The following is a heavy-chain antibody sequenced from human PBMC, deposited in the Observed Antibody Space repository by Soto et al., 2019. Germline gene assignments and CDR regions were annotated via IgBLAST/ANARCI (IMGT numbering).Heavy chain of an antibody. V-gene: IGHV1-69*01. J-gene: IGHJ3*02. CDR3: ARAGRWLQDWYWDI. CDR2: IIPIFGTA. CDR1: GGTFSSYA. Sequence: QVQLVQSGAEVKKPGSSVKVSCKASGGTFSSYAISWVQQAPGQGLEWMGGIIPIFGTANYAQKFQGRVTITADESTSTAYMELSSLRSEDTAVYYCARAGRWLQDWYWDIWGQGTMVTVSS. D-gene: IGHD2-21*01.